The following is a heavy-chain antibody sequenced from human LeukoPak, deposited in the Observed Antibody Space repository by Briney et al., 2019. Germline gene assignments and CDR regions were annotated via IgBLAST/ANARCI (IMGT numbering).Heavy chain of an antibody. D-gene: IGHD6-19*01. CDR2: IYYSGST. CDR1: GGSISSYY. J-gene: IGHJ4*02. V-gene: IGHV4-59*01. Sequence: PSETLSLTCTVSGGSISSYYWSWIRQPPGKGLGWIGYIYYSGSTNYNPSLKSRVTISVDTSKNQFSLKLSSVTAADTAVYYCARQAVAEEYYFDYWGQGTLVTVSS. CDR3: ARQAVAEEYYFDY.